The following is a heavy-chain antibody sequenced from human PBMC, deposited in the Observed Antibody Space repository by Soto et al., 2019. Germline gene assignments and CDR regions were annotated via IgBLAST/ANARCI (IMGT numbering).Heavy chain of an antibody. V-gene: IGHV1-3*05. Sequence: QVQLVQSGAEEKKPGASVKVSCKASGYTFTSYAMHWVRQAPGQRLEWMGWINAGNGNTKYSQKFQGRVTITRDTSAGTAYMELSSLRSEDTAVYYCARVRGSSGYYSNPFDYWGQGTLVTVSS. D-gene: IGHD3-22*01. CDR2: INAGNGNT. CDR3: ARVRGSSGYYSNPFDY. CDR1: GYTFTSYA. J-gene: IGHJ4*02.